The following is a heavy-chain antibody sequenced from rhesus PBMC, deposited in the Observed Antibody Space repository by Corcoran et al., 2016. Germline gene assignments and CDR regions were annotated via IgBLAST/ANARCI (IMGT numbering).Heavy chain of an antibody. V-gene: IGHV2-174*01. CDR1: GFSISTSGMG. CDR2: IYWDDDK. D-gene: IGHD3-22*01. Sequence: QVTLKESGPALVKPTQTPTLTCTFSGFSISTSGMGVGWICEPPWRAQEWLALIYWDDDKYNQTHLKSRLNISKDTSKNQVVLTMTNMAPVDAATYYCARRSTGWNFDYWGQGVLVTVSS. J-gene: IGHJ4*01. CDR3: ARRSTGWNFDY.